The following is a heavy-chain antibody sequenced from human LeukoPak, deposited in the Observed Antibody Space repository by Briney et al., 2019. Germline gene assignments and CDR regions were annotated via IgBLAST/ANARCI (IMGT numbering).Heavy chain of an antibody. CDR3: ASLTFGGVNWFDP. Sequence: SETLSLTCTVSGGSISSYYWSWIRQPPGKGLEWIGYIYYSGSTNYNPSLKSRVTISVDTSKNQFSLKLSSVTAADTAVYYCASLTFGGVNWFDPWGQGTLVTVSS. V-gene: IGHV4-59*01. D-gene: IGHD3-16*01. CDR2: IYYSGST. J-gene: IGHJ5*02. CDR1: GGSISSYY.